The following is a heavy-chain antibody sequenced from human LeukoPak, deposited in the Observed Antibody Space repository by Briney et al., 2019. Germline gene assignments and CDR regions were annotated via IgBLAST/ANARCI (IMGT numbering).Heavy chain of an antibody. J-gene: IGHJ3*02. V-gene: IGHV3-11*01. D-gene: IGHD1-7*01. CDR3: ARVLSTGTTRFKAFDI. CDR1: GFTFSDYY. CDR2: ISSSGSTI. Sequence: GGSLRLSCAASGFTFSDYYMSWIRQAPGKGLEWVSYISSSGSTIYYADSVKGRFTISRDNAKNSLYLQMNSLRAEDAAVYYCARVLSTGTTRFKAFDIWGQGTMVTVSS.